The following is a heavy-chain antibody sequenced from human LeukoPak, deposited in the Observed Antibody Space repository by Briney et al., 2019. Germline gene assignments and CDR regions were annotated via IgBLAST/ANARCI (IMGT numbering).Heavy chain of an antibody. CDR3: ASLKWFGEFTDAFDI. CDR2: ITASGGNT. D-gene: IGHD3-10*01. CDR1: GFTFSSYA. V-gene: IGHV3-23*01. Sequence: PGGSLRLSCAASGFTFSSYAMGWVRQAPGKGLEWVSAITASGGNTYYADSVKGRFTISRDNSKNTLYLQVNSLRAEDTAVYYCASLKWFGEFTDAFDIWGQGTMVTVSS. J-gene: IGHJ3*02.